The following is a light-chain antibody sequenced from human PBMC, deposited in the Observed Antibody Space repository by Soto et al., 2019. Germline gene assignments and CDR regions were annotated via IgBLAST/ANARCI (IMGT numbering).Light chain of an antibody. V-gene: IGKV3-11*01. J-gene: IGKJ2*01. CDR2: GAS. CDR3: QHRTNWEYT. CDR1: QSVSSS. Sequence: EIVLTQSPATLSLSPGERATLSCRASQSVSSSLAWYQQKPGQAPRRLIYGASKRAPGIPVRFSASGSGTDFTLTISSLEPDDFAVYSCQHRTNWEYTFGQGTKLEIK.